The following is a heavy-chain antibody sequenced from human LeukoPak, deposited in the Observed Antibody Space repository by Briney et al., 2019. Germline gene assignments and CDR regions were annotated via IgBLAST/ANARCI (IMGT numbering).Heavy chain of an antibody. CDR3: ASQVLLGKYPPPYYLDV. CDR2: ISESGST. CDR1: GGSISSYN. Sequence: PSETLSLTCTVSGGSISSYNWNWIRQPPGKGLEWIGYISESGSTNYNSSLENRVTLSLDTSKNEISLNLRSATVADTAVYYCASQVLLGKYPPPYYLDVWGKGTTVIVS. D-gene: IGHD3-16*01. V-gene: IGHV4-59*08. J-gene: IGHJ6*03.